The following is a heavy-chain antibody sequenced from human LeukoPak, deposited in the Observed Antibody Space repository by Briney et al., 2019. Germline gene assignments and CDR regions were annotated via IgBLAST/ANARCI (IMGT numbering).Heavy chain of an antibody. CDR2: INHSGST. Sequence: SETLSLTCAVYGGSFSGYYWSWIRQPPGKGLEWIGEINHSGSTNYNPSLKSRVTISVDTSKNQFSLKLSSVTAADTAVYYCARVNSYGYVVGFNYWGQGTLVTVSS. V-gene: IGHV4-34*01. CDR1: GGSFSGYY. CDR3: ARVNSYGYVVGFNY. D-gene: IGHD5-18*01. J-gene: IGHJ4*02.